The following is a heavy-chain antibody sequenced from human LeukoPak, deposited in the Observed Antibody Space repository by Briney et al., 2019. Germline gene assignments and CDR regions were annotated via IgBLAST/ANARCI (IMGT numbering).Heavy chain of an antibody. CDR1: GYSFTSYL. D-gene: IGHD4-17*01. Sequence: GESLKISCKGSGYSFTSYLIGWVRQMPGKGLEWMGIIYPGDSDTRYSPSFQGQVTISADKSISTVYLQWSSLKASDTAMYYCARREGTAYGDYVGPFDYWGQGTLVTVSS. CDR2: IYPGDSDT. J-gene: IGHJ4*02. V-gene: IGHV5-51*01. CDR3: ARREGTAYGDYVGPFDY.